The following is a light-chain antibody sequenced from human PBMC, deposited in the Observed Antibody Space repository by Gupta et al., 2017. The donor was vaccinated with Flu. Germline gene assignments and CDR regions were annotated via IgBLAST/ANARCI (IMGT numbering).Light chain of an antibody. CDR3: SSFTSTSTLL. CDR1: SSDVGGDKY. CDR2: EVS. Sequence: SITITCTGTSSDVGGDKYVSWYQQHPGKVPNLIIYEVSIRPAGVSNRFSGSKSGNTASLTISGLQEEDEADYYYSSFTSTSTLLFGGGTKLTVL. J-gene: IGLJ3*02. V-gene: IGLV2-14*01.